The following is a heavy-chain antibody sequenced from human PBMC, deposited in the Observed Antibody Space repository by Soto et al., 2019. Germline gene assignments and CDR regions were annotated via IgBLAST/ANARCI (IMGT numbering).Heavy chain of an antibody. CDR1: GAALNSGNYY. J-gene: IGHJ5*02. CDR2: IYVTGAV. Sequence: GPVCASETLSLTCSVSGAALNSGNYYWSWIRQVPGKGLEWIGHIYVTGAVDYNPSLRDRITISQDTSERQFSLNLRLVTAADTAVYYCARLRIATNNYKWFDPWGQGTLVTVSS. D-gene: IGHD2-21*01. CDR3: ARLRIATNNYKWFDP. V-gene: IGHV4-31*03.